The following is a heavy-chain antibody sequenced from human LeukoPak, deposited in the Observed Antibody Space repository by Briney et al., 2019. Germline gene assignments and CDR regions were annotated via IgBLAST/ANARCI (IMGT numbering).Heavy chain of an antibody. CDR1: GYTLTEIS. CDR2: FDPEDGET. J-gene: IGHJ4*02. Sequence: ASVKVSCKVSGYTLTEISMHWVRQAPGKGLEWLGGFDPEDGETIYAQKFQGRVTMTEDTSTDTAYMELSSLRSEDTAVYYCASMVRGVIIALNYWGQGTLVTVSS. D-gene: IGHD3-10*01. V-gene: IGHV1-24*01. CDR3: ASMVRGVIIALNY.